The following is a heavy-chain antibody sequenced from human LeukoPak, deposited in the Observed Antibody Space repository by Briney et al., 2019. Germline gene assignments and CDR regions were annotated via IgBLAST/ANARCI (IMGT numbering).Heavy chain of an antibody. CDR2: ISSGGSTT. D-gene: IGHD2-2*01. CDR1: GFTFSTYE. J-gene: IGHJ4*02. CDR3: ARRHCSSTSCTLDY. V-gene: IGHV3-48*03. Sequence: GGSLRLSCAASGFTFSTYEMNWVRQAPGRGLEWVSYISSGGSTTYYADSVKGRLTISRDNAKNSLYLQMNNLRGDDTAVYYCARRHCSSTSCTLDYWGQGTQVTVSS.